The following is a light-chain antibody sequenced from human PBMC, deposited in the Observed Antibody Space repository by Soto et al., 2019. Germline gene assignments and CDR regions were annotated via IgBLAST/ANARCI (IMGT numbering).Light chain of an antibody. V-gene: IGLV2-8*01. CDR3: KTDAGSKTKG. CDR1: KNDIGVYDF. J-gene: IGLJ1*01. CDR2: EVV. Sequence: QSALTRPPSASGSPAQSVAISCTGTKNDIGVYDFASWYQHHPGKAPRLIIYEVVQRPSGGPDRFSGSNSGNTASLTVPGLQASDEADYFCKTDAGSKTKGFGSGSKVTVL.